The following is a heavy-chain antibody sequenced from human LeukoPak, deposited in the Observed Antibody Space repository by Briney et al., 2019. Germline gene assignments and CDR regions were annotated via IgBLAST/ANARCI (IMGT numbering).Heavy chain of an antibody. V-gene: IGHV4-39*01. CDR1: GGSISGSSYY. CDR3: GRRFRAARGIYYFDY. CDR2: IYYSGST. Sequence: PSETLSLTCTVSGGSISGSSYYWGWIRQPPGKGLEWIGSIYYSGSTYYNPSLKSRVTISVDTSKNQFSLRLSSVTAADTAVYYCGRRFRAARGIYYFDYWGQGTLVTVSS. D-gene: IGHD3-10*01. J-gene: IGHJ4*02.